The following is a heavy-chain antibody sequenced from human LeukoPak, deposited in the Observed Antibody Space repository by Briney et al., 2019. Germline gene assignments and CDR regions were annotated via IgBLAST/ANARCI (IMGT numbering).Heavy chain of an antibody. CDR1: GDSITNYY. CDR3: ARRAVAEWYFDL. V-gene: IGHV4-59*01. CDR2: IYYSGST. D-gene: IGHD6-19*01. Sequence: AETLSLTCTVSGDSITNYYWNWIQQLPGKGLEWIGYIYYSGSTNYNPSLKSRVTTSVDTSKNQFSLNLSSVTAADTAVYYCARRAVAEWYFDLWGRGTLVTVSS. J-gene: IGHJ2*01.